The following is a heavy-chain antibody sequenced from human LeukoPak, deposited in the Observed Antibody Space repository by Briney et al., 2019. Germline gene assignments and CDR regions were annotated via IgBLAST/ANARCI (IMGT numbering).Heavy chain of an antibody. CDR2: ITSNGDST. CDR1: GFTFSSSA. CDR3: ARAENSGSYSY. D-gene: IGHD1-26*01. J-gene: IGHJ4*02. V-gene: IGHV3-64*01. Sequence: GGSLRLSCAASGFTFSSSAMHWVRQAPGKGLEYVSAITSNGDSTYYANSVKGRFTISRDNSKSTLYLQMGSLRADDMAVYYCARAENSGSYSYWGQGTLVTVSS.